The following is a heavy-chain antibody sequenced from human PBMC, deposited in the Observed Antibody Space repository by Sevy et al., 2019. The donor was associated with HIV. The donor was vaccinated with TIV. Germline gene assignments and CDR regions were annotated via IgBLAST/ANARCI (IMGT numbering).Heavy chain of an antibody. J-gene: IGHJ3*02. D-gene: IGHD7-27*01. Sequence: ASVKVSCKASGYTFTGYYMHWVRQAPGQGLEWMGWINPNSGGTNYAQKFQGRVTMTRDTSISTAYMELSRLRSDDTAVYYCARGIAYLNWGENPHDAFDIWGQRTMVTVSS. CDR3: ARGIAYLNWGENPHDAFDI. CDR2: INPNSGGT. V-gene: IGHV1-2*02. CDR1: GYTFTGYY.